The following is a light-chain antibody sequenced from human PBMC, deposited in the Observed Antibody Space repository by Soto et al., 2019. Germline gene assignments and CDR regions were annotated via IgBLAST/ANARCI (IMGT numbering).Light chain of an antibody. CDR2: KAS. V-gene: IGKV1-5*03. CDR1: QSVKNW. CDR3: QQDNSYPYT. J-gene: IGKJ2*01. Sequence: DIQMTQYPSTLSASVGDRVTITCRASQSVKNWLAWYQQKPGKAPKLLIFKASTLQPGVPSRFSGSGSGTAFTLTISSLQPDDFATYYCQQDNSYPYTFVQGTRLDVK.